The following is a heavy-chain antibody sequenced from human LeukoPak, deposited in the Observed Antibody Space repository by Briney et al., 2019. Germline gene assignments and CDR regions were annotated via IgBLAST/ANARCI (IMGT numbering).Heavy chain of an antibody. D-gene: IGHD6-13*01. CDR2: IKQDGSEK. CDR3: ATDLRAAGTVRDY. V-gene: IGHV3-7*01. Sequence: PGGSLRLSCAASGFTFSSFWMSWVRQAPGKGLEWVANIKQDGSEKYYVDSVKGRFTISRDNAKNSLYLQMNSLRAEDTAVYYCATDLRAAGTVRDYWGQGTLVTVSS. J-gene: IGHJ4*02. CDR1: GFTFSSFW.